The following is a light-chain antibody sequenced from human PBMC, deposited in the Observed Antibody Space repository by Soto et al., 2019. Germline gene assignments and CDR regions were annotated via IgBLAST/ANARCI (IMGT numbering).Light chain of an antibody. CDR1: SSDIGAYDY. CDR3: MCYAGGNNWV. J-gene: IGLJ3*02. V-gene: IGLV2-14*01. CDR2: EVN. Sequence: QSVLTQPASLSGSPGQSITISCTGTSSDIGAYDYVSWFQQHPGKAPKLMISEVNNRPSGVSNRFSGSKSGNTASLTVSGLQAEDEADYYCMCYAGGNNWVFGGGTKLTVL.